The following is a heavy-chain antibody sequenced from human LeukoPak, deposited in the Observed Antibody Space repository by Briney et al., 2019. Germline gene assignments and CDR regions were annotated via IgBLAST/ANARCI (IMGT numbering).Heavy chain of an antibody. CDR3: ARDHDNYDSSGYE. D-gene: IGHD3-22*01. V-gene: IGHV1-69*13. Sequence: SVKVSCKASGYTFTSYGISWVRQAPGQGLEWMGGIIPIFGTANYAQKFQGRVTITADESTSTAYMELSSLRSEDTAVYYCARDHDNYDSSGYEWGQGTLVTVSS. CDR1: GYTFTSYG. J-gene: IGHJ4*02. CDR2: IIPIFGTA.